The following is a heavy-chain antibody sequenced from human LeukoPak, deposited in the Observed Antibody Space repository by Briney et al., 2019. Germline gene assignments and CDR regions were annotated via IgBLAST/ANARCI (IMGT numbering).Heavy chain of an antibody. CDR2: ISYDGSNK. CDR1: GFTFSSYA. D-gene: IGHD4-17*01. J-gene: IGHJ4*02. V-gene: IGHV3-30-3*01. Sequence: PGGSLRLSCAASGFTFSSYAMHWVRQAPGKGLEWVAVISYDGSNKYYADSVKGRFTISRDNSKNTLYLQMNSLRAEDTAVYYCARANDYGIDYWGQGILVTVPS. CDR3: ARANDYGIDY.